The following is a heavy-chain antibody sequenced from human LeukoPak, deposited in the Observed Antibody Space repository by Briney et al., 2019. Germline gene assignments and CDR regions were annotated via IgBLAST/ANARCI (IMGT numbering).Heavy chain of an antibody. D-gene: IGHD5-12*01. Sequence: PGGSLRLSCAASGFTFDDYAMHWVRQAPGKGLEWVSGISWNSGSIDYADSVKGRFTISRDNSKNTLYLQMNSLRAEDTAVYYCAKGGYSGYEGAFDIWGQGTMVTVSS. CDR1: GFTFDDYA. CDR2: ISWNSGSI. V-gene: IGHV3-9*01. J-gene: IGHJ3*02. CDR3: AKGGYSGYEGAFDI.